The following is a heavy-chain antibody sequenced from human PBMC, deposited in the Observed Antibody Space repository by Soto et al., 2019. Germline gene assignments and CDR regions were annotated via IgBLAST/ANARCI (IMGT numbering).Heavy chain of an antibody. CDR3: ARGGFLLPFDY. CDR2: IYSDGMV. Sequence: GGSLRLSGAVSGFTVSSSYMSWVRQAPWKEPEWVSVIYSDGMVFYAESVKGRFTISRDNSKHTLYLQMNSLRAEDTAVYYCARGGFLLPFDYCGQRTLVAFSS. J-gene: IGHJ4*02. V-gene: IGHV3-53*01. CDR1: GFTVSSSY.